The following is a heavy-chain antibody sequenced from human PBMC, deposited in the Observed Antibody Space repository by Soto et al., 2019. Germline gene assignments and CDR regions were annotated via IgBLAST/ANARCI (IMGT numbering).Heavy chain of an antibody. CDR3: ARGYSHYAH. J-gene: IGHJ4*02. V-gene: IGHV4-61*01. CDR1: GGSVSRDSNF. CDR2: IYYSGPS. D-gene: IGHD4-4*01. Sequence: PSETLSLTCTVPGGSVSRDSNFWSWIRQPPGKGLEWIGYIYYSGPSRYNPSLESRVTISIDSSKNQVSLTLTPVTAADTAVYYCARGYSHYAHWGRGTLVTVSS.